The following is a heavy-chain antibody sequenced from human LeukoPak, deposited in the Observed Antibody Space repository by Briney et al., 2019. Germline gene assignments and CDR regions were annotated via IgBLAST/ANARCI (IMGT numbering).Heavy chain of an antibody. CDR3: ARDPGDVAAAHDAFDI. D-gene: IGHD2-15*01. CDR2: IRQDGSDK. J-gene: IGHJ3*02. Sequence: GGSLRLSCAASGFTFSNYWMSWVRQAPGKGLEWVANIRQDGSDKFYVDSVKGRFTISRDNAQNSLYLQMNSLRAEDTAVYNCARDPGDVAAAHDAFDIWGQGTMVTVSS. CDR1: GFTFSNYW. V-gene: IGHV3-7*01.